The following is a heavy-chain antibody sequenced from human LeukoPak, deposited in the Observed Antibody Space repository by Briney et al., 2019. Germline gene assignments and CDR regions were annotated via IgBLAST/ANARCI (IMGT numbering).Heavy chain of an antibody. CDR1: GFTFSSYG. CDR2: MWYDGSNK. Sequence: PGGSLGLSCAASGFTFSSYGMHWVRQAPGKGLEWVAVMWYDGSNKYYADSVKGRFTISRDNSKNTLYLQMNTLRAEDTAVYYCARVGYCSVGSCYGGDYWGQGTLVTVSS. J-gene: IGHJ4*02. V-gene: IGHV3-33*01. D-gene: IGHD2-15*01. CDR3: ARVGYCSVGSCYGGDY.